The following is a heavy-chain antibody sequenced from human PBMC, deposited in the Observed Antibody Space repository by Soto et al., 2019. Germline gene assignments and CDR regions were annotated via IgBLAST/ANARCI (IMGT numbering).Heavy chain of an antibody. CDR1: GFTFGSYS. V-gene: IGHV3-48*01. Sequence: GGSLGLSCAASGFTFGSYSMNWVRQAPGKGLEWVSFILSSSGVIYYADSVKGRFTISRDNAKNSLYLQMNSLRAEDTAVYYCARDLRAPQSATAMPYYMXVWGKGTTVXVSS. CDR3: ARDLRAPQSATAMPYYMXV. CDR2: ILSSSGVI. J-gene: IGHJ6*03. D-gene: IGHD2-2*01.